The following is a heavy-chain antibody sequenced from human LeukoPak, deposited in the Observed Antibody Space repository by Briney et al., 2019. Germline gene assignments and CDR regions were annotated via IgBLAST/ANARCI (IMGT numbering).Heavy chain of an antibody. V-gene: IGHV3-7*01. J-gene: IGHJ4*02. Sequence: PGGSLRLSCGASGFTFSSSWMSWVRQAPGKGLEWVANIKKDGSEKYYVDSVKGRFTISRDNSKNSVDLQIDSLRVEDTAVYYCVRISTSVAGGDYWGQGTLVTVSS. CDR3: VRISTSVAGGDY. CDR1: GFTFSSSW. CDR2: IKKDGSEK. D-gene: IGHD6-19*01.